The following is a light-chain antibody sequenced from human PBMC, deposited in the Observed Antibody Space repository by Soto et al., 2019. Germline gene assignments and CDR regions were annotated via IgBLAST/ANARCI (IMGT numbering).Light chain of an antibody. CDR3: FSYTTSDTYV. CDR2: EVS. CDR1: SSDVGLYDY. Sequence: QSALTQPASVSGSPGQSITISCTGTSSDVGLYDYVSWYQQHPGKAPKLMIYEVSNRPSGISDRFSGSKSGNTASLTISGLPADDEAYYYCFSYTTSDTYVFGTATKLTVL. V-gene: IGLV2-14*01. J-gene: IGLJ1*01.